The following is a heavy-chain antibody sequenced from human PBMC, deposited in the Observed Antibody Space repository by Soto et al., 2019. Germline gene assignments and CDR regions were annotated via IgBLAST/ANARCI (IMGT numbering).Heavy chain of an antibody. CDR3: ARHVYCSGGSCYFSGVVWFDP. Sequence: SETLSLTCTVSVGSISSSSYYWGWIRQPPGKGLEWIGSIYYSGSTYYNPSLKSRVTISVDTSKNQFSLKLSSVTAADTAVYYCARHVYCSGGSCYFSGVVWFDPWGQGTLVTVSS. D-gene: IGHD2-15*01. J-gene: IGHJ5*02. CDR2: IYYSGST. CDR1: VGSISSSSYY. V-gene: IGHV4-39*01.